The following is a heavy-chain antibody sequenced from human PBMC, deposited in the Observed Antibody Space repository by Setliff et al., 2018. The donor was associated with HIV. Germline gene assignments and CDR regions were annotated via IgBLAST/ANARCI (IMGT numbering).Heavy chain of an antibody. Sequence: GGSLRLSCAASGFTFDDYGMKWVRQGPGKGLGWVSTINWNGDSTRFADSAKGRFTISRDNAKKSLYLQMNSLRAEDTAVYYCAKDSEWDCSSTRCYAPIDYWGQGTLVTVSS. V-gene: IGHV3-20*04. CDR2: INWNGDST. J-gene: IGHJ4*02. D-gene: IGHD2-2*01. CDR1: GFTFDDYG. CDR3: AKDSEWDCSSTRCYAPIDY.